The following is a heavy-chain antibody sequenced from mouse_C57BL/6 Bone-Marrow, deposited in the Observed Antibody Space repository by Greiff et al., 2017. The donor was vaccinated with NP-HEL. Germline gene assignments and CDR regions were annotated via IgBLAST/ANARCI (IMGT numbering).Heavy chain of an antibody. CDR3: ARHEMGTGTEAYGYFDV. V-gene: IGHV1-62-2*01. CDR2: FYPGSGSI. CDR1: GYTFTEYT. D-gene: IGHD4-1*01. Sequence: QVQLQQSGAELVKPGASVKLSCKASGYTFTEYTIHWVKQRSGQGLEWIGWFYPGSGSIKYNEKFKDKATLTADKSSSTVYMELSRLTSEDSAVYFCARHEMGTGTEAYGYFDVWGTGTTVTVSS. J-gene: IGHJ1*03.